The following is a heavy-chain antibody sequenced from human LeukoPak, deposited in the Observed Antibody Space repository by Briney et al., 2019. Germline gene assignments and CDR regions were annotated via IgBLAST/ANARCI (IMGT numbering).Heavy chain of an antibody. V-gene: IGHV1-46*01. Sequence: ASVKVSCKASGYTFTSYYMHWVRQAPGQGLEWMGIINPSGGSTSYAQKFQGRVTMTRNTSISTAYMELSSLRSEDTAVYYCALRHNWNSDYWGQGTLVTVSS. CDR2: INPSGGST. CDR1: GYTFTSYY. J-gene: IGHJ4*02. CDR3: ALRHNWNSDY. D-gene: IGHD1-7*01.